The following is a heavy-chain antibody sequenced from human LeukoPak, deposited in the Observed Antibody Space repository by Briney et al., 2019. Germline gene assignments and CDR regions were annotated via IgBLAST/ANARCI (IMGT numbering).Heavy chain of an antibody. CDR3: ARRGGSSSWYLKYYFDY. J-gene: IGHJ4*02. V-gene: IGHV3-7*01. D-gene: IGHD6-13*01. Sequence: AGGSLRLSCAASAFTFSSYWMTWVRQAPGKGLEWVANIKQDASEKYYVDSVKGRFTISRDNAKNSLYLQMNSLRAEDTAVYYCARRGGSSSWYLKYYFDYWGQGTLVTVSS. CDR2: IKQDASEK. CDR1: AFTFSSYW.